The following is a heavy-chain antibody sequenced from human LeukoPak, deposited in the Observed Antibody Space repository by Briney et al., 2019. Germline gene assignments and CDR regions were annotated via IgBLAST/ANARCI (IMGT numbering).Heavy chain of an antibody. CDR3: ARGHHFED. J-gene: IGHJ4*02. V-gene: IGHV6-1*01. CDR1: GDSVSSNSAT. CDR2: TYYRSKWYN. Sequence: SQTLSLTCAISGDSVSSNSATWNWIRQSPSRGLEWLGRTYYRSKWYNEYAVSVKSRMTIKPDTSKNQLSLQLNSVTPEDTAMYYCARGHHFEDWGQGTLVTVSS.